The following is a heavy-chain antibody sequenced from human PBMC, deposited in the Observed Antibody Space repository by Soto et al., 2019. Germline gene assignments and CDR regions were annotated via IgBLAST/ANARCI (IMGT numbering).Heavy chain of an antibody. CDR2: IYYSGST. J-gene: IGHJ4*02. Sequence: QLQLQESGPGLVKPSETLSLTCTVSGGSISSSSYYWGWIRQPPGKGLEWIGSIYYSGSTYYNPSLKSRVTISVDTSKNQFSLKLSAVTAADTAVYYCARLARYTRGWDYWGQGTLVTVSS. D-gene: IGHD6-19*01. V-gene: IGHV4-39*01. CDR3: ARLARYTRGWDY. CDR1: GGSISSSSYY.